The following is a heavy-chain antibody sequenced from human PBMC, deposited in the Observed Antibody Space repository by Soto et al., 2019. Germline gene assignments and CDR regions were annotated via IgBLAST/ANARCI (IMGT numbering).Heavy chain of an antibody. V-gene: IGHV3-15*07. CDR3: PPPPSSYDST. J-gene: IGHJ5*02. D-gene: IGHD3-22*01. Sequence: GGSVRLSCAASGFTFSNAWMNWVRQAPGKGLEWVGRIKSKTDGGTTDYAAPVKGRFTISRDDSKNTLYLQMNSLKTEDTAVYYFPPPPSSYDSTWGQVTLVTVSS. CDR2: IKSKTDGGTT. CDR1: GFTFSNAW.